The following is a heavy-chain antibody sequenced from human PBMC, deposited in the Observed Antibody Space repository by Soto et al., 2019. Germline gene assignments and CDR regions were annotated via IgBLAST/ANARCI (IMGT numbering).Heavy chain of an antibody. CDR2: ISGSGGST. D-gene: IGHD6-13*01. CDR1: GFTFSSYA. V-gene: IGHV3-23*01. Sequence: EVQLLESGGGLVQPGGSLRLSCAASGFTFSSYAMSWVRQAPGKGLEWVSAISGSGGSTYYADSVKGRFTISRDNSKNTLYLQMKRLRAEDTAIYYCAKEAKADEAAADFQHWGQGTLVTVSS. CDR3: AKEAKADEAAADFQH. J-gene: IGHJ1*01.